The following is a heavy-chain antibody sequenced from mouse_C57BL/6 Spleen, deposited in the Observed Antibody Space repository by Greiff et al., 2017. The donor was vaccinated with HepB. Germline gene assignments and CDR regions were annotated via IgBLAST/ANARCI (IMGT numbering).Heavy chain of an antibody. Sequence: VQLQQPGAELVKPGASVKLSCKASGYTFTSYWMQWVKQRPGQGLEWIGEIDPSDSYTNYNQKFKGKATLTVDTSSSTAYMQLSSLTSEDSAVYYCATARRYFDYWGQGTTLTVSS. CDR1: GYTFTSYW. V-gene: IGHV1-50*01. CDR3: ATARRYFDY. J-gene: IGHJ2*01. CDR2: IDPSDSYT.